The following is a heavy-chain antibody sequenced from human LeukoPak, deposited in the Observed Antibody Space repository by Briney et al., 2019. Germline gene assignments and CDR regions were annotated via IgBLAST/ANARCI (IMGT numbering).Heavy chain of an antibody. Sequence: ASVKVSCKASGYTFTGYYMHWVRQAPGQGLEWMGWINPNSGGTNYAQKFQGRVTMTRDTSISTAYMELSGLRSDDTAVYYCARDARYCTNGVCYHPFDYWGQGTLVTVSS. D-gene: IGHD2-8*01. V-gene: IGHV1-2*02. J-gene: IGHJ4*02. CDR2: INPNSGGT. CDR1: GYTFTGYY. CDR3: ARDARYCTNGVCYHPFDY.